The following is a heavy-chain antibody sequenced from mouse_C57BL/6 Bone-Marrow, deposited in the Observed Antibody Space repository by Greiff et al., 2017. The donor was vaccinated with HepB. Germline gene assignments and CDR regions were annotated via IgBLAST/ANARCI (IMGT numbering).Heavy chain of an antibody. D-gene: IGHD1-1*01. Sequence: EVKRVESGGGLVQPGGSLKLSCAASGFTFSDYYMYWVRQTPEKRLEWVAYISNGGGSTYYPDTVKGRFTISRDNAKNTLYLQMSRLKSEDTAMYYCARHEVYYGSPLSYWGQGTRVTVSA. CDR1: GFTFSDYY. J-gene: IGHJ3*01. V-gene: IGHV5-12*01. CDR2: ISNGGGST. CDR3: ARHEVYYGSPLSY.